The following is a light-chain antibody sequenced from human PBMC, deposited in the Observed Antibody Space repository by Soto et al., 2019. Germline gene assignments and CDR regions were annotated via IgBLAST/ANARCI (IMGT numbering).Light chain of an antibody. V-gene: IGKV1-39*01. CDR1: QSISSY. CDR3: QQSYSTPVT. CDR2: AAS. J-gene: IGKJ2*01. Sequence: DIQMTQSPSSLSASVGDRVTITCRASQSISSYLNWYQQKPGKAPQLLIYAASSLQSGVPSRFSGSGSGTDFTLTISSLQPEDFATYYCQQSYSTPVTFGQGTKREIK.